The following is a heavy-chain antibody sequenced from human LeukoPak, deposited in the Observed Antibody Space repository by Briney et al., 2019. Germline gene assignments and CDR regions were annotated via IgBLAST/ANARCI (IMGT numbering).Heavy chain of an antibody. CDR3: ARGHRRDGYNSPWYFDL. CDR2: INYSGST. CDR1: GGSISTYY. V-gene: IGHV4-59*01. J-gene: IGHJ2*01. Sequence: SSETLSLACTVSGGSISTYYWSWIRQPPGKGLEWIGYINYSGSTNYNPSLKSRVTISVDTSKNQFSLKLRSVTAADPAVYYCARGHRRDGYNSPWYFDLWGRGTLVTVSS. D-gene: IGHD5-24*01.